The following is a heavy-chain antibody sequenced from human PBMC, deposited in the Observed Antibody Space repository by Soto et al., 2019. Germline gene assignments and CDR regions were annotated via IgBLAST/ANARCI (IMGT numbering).Heavy chain of an antibody. V-gene: IGHV3-15*01. J-gene: IGHJ4*02. CDR1: GVTFINAW. D-gene: IGHD1-1*01. CDR2: IKSRTDGGTI. Sequence: EVQLVESGGDLVKPGASLRLSCAASGVTFINAWMSWVRQAPGKGLEWVGRIKSRTDGGTIEYAAPVKGRFTISRDDSKNTVFLQMKSLKTEDTGVYFCAIDRDDRRFGNWGQGTLVTVFS. CDR3: AIDRDDRRFGN.